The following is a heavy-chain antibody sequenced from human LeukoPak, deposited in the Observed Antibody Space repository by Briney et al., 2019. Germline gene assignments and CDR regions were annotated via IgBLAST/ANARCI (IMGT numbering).Heavy chain of an antibody. CDR1: GFTVSSNY. J-gene: IGHJ4*02. CDR3: ARARPSMWIDY. CDR2: ISYDGSDK. D-gene: IGHD5-12*01. Sequence: ALRLSCEASGFTVSSNYMSWVRQAPGKGLEWVAVISYDGSDKFYADSVKGRFTISRDSSKNTLYLQMNSLRPEDTAVYYCARARPSMWIDYWGQGTLVTVSS. V-gene: IGHV3-30*03.